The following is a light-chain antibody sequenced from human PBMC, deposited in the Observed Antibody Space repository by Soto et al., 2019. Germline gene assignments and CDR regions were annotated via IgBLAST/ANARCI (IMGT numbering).Light chain of an antibody. CDR3: QQYNNWPPHT. J-gene: IGKJ2*01. CDR1: QSVNTN. Sequence: EIVMTQSPATLSVSPGESATLSCRASQSVNTNLAWYQQKPGRPPRLLIHGASTRATGIPARFSGSGSGTEFTLNISSLQSEDFAVYYCQQYNNWPPHTFGQGTKLEIK. CDR2: GAS. V-gene: IGKV3-15*01.